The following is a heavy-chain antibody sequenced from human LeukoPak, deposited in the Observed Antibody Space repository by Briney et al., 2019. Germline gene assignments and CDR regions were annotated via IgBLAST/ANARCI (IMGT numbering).Heavy chain of an antibody. D-gene: IGHD3-10*01. CDR1: AFTFSTYA. V-gene: IGHV3-23*01. J-gene: IGHJ4*02. CDR3: AKDLSGIRPARVDY. Sequence: GVSLSLYCSASAFTFSTYAMSWVRQAPGHELEWFSTISGSGGSTYYEDSVKGGFTISRDNSKNTLYLQRNSLRAEDTAVYYCAKDLSGIRPARVDYWGQGTLVTVSS. CDR2: ISGSGGST.